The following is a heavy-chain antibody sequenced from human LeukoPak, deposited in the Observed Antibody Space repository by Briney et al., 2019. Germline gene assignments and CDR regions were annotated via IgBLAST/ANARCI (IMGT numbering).Heavy chain of an antibody. CDR1: GGSISSYY. V-gene: IGHV4-4*09. CDR2: IYTSGST. Sequence: SETLSLTCTVSGGSISSYYWSWIRQPPGKGLEWIGYIYTSGSTNYNPSLKSRVTISVDTSKNQFSLKLSSVTAADTAVYYCARVRPPMVRGVITYFDYWGQGTLVTVSS. CDR3: ARVRPPMVRGVITYFDY. D-gene: IGHD3-10*01. J-gene: IGHJ4*02.